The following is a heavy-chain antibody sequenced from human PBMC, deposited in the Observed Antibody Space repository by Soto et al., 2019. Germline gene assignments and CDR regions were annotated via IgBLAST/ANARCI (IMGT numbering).Heavy chain of an antibody. J-gene: IGHJ4*01. D-gene: IGHD6-19*01. CDR2: IYHGGTT. V-gene: IGHV4-38-2*02. CDR1: GYSITSGSY. CDR3: ARAHVRVVAGSTFDY. Sequence: PSETLSLTCTVSGYSITSGSYWGLIRQPPGKGPEWIASIYHGGTTFYNPSLKSQITISVDTSYNQFSLNLRSVTAADTVVYYCARAHVRVVAGSTFDYWGHGTLVTVSS.